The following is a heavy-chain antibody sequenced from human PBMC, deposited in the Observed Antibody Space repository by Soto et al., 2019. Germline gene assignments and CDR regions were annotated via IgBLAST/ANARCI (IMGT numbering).Heavy chain of an antibody. CDR3: AKDLGSGSYQETESSYYYGMDV. D-gene: IGHD1-26*01. J-gene: IGHJ6*02. Sequence: GGSLRLSCAASGFTFSSYGMHWVRQAPGKGLEWVAVISYDGSNKYYADSVKGRFTISRDNSKNTLYLQMNSLRAEDTAVYYCAKDLGSGSYQETESSYYYGMDVWGQGTTVTVSS. CDR2: ISYDGSNK. CDR1: GFTFSSYG. V-gene: IGHV3-30*18.